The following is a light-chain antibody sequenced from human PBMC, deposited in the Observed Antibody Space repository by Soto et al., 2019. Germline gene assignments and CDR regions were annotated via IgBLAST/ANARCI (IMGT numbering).Light chain of an antibody. V-gene: IGLV2-8*01. CDR1: SSDVGGYNY. CDR3: SSYAGSNNPYV. J-gene: IGLJ1*01. Sequence: QPVLTQPPSASGSPGQSVTISCTGTSSDVGGYNYVSWYQQHPGRAPKLLIYVVNKRPSGVPDRFSGSKSGNTASLTVSGLQAEDEADYYCSSYAGSNNPYVFGTGTKVTVL. CDR2: VVN.